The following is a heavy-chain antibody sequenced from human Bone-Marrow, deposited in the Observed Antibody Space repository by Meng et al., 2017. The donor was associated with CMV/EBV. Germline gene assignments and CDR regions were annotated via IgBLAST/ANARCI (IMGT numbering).Heavy chain of an antibody. CDR1: GGTFSSYA. Sequence: SVKVSCKASGGTFSSYAISWVRQAPGQGLEWMGGIIPIFGTANYAQKFQGRVTITTDESTSTAYMELSSLRSEDTAVYYCARRCRINRYYYYYGMDVWGQGTTVTVSS. D-gene: IGHD1-14*01. CDR2: IIPIFGTA. V-gene: IGHV1-69*05. J-gene: IGHJ6*02. CDR3: ARRCRINRYYYYYGMDV.